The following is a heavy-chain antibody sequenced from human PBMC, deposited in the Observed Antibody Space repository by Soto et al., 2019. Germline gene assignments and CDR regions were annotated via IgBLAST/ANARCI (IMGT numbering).Heavy chain of an antibody. D-gene: IGHD6-6*01. CDR1: GFIFKNYA. Sequence: GGSLRLSCAGSGFIFKNYALNWVRQAPGKGLEWVASITRDGYNKYYADSVKGRFTISRDNSRDTLSLQMTALTIEDSSVYYCTKSSGGSSSVGMVYWGQGTQVTVSS. CDR2: ITRDGYNK. V-gene: IGHV3-30*04. CDR3: TKSSGGSSSVGMVY. J-gene: IGHJ4*02.